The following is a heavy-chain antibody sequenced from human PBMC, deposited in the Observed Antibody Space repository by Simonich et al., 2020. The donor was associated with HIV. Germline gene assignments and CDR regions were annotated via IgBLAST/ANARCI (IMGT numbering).Heavy chain of an antibody. CDR1: GGSFSGYH. V-gene: IGHV4-34*01. D-gene: IGHD2-15*01. J-gene: IGHJ6*03. Sequence: QVQLQQWGAGLLKPSETLSLTCAVYGGSFSGYHWSWIRQPPGKGLEWIGDINHSGRTNHNPSLKSRVTISVDTSKNQFSLKLSSVTAADTAVYYCVRGPVVVLVATPQSYYYMDVWGKGTTVTVSS. CDR3: VRGPVVVLVATPQSYYYMDV. CDR2: INHSGRT.